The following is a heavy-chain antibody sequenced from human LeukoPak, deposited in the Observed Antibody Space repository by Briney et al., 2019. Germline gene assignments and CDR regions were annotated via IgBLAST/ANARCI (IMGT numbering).Heavy chain of an antibody. J-gene: IGHJ4*02. Sequence: SETLSLTCTVSGGSISSYYWSWIRQPPGKGLEWIGYIYYSGSTNYNPSLKSRVTISVDTSKNQFPLKLSSVTAADTAVYYCARWSPGYCSSTSCYYDYWGQGTLVTVSS. CDR3: ARWSPGYCSSTSCYYDY. CDR1: GGSISSYY. CDR2: IYYSGST. V-gene: IGHV4-59*01. D-gene: IGHD2-2*01.